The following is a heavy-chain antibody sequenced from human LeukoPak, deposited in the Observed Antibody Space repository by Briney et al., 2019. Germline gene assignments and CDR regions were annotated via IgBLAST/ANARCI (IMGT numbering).Heavy chain of an antibody. CDR3: AKAIIAAARRIDY. V-gene: IGHV3-23*01. J-gene: IGHJ4*02. CDR2: ISGSGGST. Sequence: GGSLRLSCAACGFTFSSYGMSWVRQAPGKGLEWVSAISGSGGSTYYADSVKGRFTISRDNSKNTLYLQMNSLRAEDTAVYYCAKAIIAAARRIDYWGQGTLVTVSS. D-gene: IGHD6-13*01. CDR1: GFTFSSYG.